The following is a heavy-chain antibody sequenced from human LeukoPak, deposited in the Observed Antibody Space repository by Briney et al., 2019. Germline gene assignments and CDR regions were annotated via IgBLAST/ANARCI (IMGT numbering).Heavy chain of an antibody. Sequence: GGSLRLSCAASGFTFSSYAMHWVRQAPGKGLEWVAVISYDGSNKYYADSVKGRFTISRDNSKNTLYLQMNSLRAEDTAVYYYARDHLKADTAMVRFAFDYWGQGTLVTVSS. CDR2: ISYDGSNK. CDR1: GFTFSSYA. CDR3: ARDHLKADTAMVRFAFDY. V-gene: IGHV3-30*04. D-gene: IGHD5-18*01. J-gene: IGHJ4*02.